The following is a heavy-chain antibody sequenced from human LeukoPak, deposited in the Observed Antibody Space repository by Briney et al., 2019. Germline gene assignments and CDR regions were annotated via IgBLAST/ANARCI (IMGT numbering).Heavy chain of an antibody. CDR1: GFTVSGNY. V-gene: IGHV3-53*05. D-gene: IGHD1-26*01. CDR2: IYSGGTT. Sequence: PGGSLRLSCAVSGFTVSGNYMSWVRQAPGKGLEWVSLIYSGGTTYHADSVKGRFTISRDNSKNSLYLQMNSLRTEDAAFYYCAKDENRGGATPLDYWGQGTLVTVSS. CDR3: AKDENRGGATPLDY. J-gene: IGHJ4*02.